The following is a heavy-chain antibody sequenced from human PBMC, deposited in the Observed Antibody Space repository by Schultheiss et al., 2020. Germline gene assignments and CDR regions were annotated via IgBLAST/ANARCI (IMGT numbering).Heavy chain of an antibody. CDR1: GDRVSSNSAA. Sequence: SQTLSLTCAISGDRVSSNSAAWNWIRQSPSRGLEWLGGTYYRSKWYNNYAVSVKSRITIIPDTSKNQFSLHLNSVTPEDTAVYYCAKSPDGYYNNNWFDPWGQGTLVTVS. CDR2: TYYRSKWYN. D-gene: IGHD5-24*01. CDR3: AKSPDGYYNNNWFDP. J-gene: IGHJ5*02. V-gene: IGHV6-1*01.